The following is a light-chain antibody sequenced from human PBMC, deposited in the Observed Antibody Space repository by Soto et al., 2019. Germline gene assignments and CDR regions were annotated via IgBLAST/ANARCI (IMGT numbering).Light chain of an antibody. CDR2: DND. CDR3: GTWDSSLSAHVV. CDR1: RSNIGNNY. Sequence: QSVLTQPPSMSAAPGQKVTISCSGSRSNIGNNYVSWYQQLPGTAPKLLIYDNDKRPSGIPDRFSGSKSGTSATLGITGLQTGDEADYYCGTWDSSLSAHVVFGGGTKVTVL. J-gene: IGLJ2*01. V-gene: IGLV1-51*01.